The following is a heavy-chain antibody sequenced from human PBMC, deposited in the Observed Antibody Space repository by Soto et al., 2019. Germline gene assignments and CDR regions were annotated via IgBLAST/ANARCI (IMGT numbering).Heavy chain of an antibody. CDR2: IYYSGST. CDR3: ARGLDLAYCGGDCYSSWFDP. V-gene: IGHV4-31*03. CDR1: GGSISSGGYY. J-gene: IGHJ5*02. D-gene: IGHD2-21*02. Sequence: QVQLQESGPGLVKPSQTLSLTCTVSGGSISSGGYYWSWIRQHPGKGLEWIGYIYYSGSTYYNPSLKSRVTISVDTSNNQFSLKLSSVTAADTAVYYCARGLDLAYCGGDCYSSWFDPWGQGTLVTVSS.